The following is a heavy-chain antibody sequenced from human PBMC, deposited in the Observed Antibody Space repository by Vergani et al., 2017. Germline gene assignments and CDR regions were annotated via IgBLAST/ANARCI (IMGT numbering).Heavy chain of an antibody. CDR2: ISSSGSTK. D-gene: IGHD4-23*01. Sequence: EVQLVESGGGLVQPGGSLRLSCAASGFTFSSYEMNWVRQAPGKGLEWVSYISSSGSTKYYADSVKGRFTISRDNAKNELYLQMNSLRAEDTAVYYCAGEWTRATVVVRVSNSWGRGTLVTVSS. CDR3: AGEWTRATVVVRVSNS. J-gene: IGHJ4*02. V-gene: IGHV3-48*03. CDR1: GFTFSSYE.